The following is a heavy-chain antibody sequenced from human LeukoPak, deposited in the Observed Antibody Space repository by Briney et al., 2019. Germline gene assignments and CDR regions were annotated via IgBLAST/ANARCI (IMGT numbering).Heavy chain of an antibody. CDR2: INPNSVNT. CDR3: AREGLDY. Sequence: ASVKVSCKASGGTFSSYAISWVRQAPGQGLEWMGWINPNSVNTGYAQKFQGRVTITRNTSISTAYMELSSLRSEDTAVYYCAREGLDYWGQGTLVTVSS. CDR1: GGTFSSYA. J-gene: IGHJ4*02. V-gene: IGHV1-8*03.